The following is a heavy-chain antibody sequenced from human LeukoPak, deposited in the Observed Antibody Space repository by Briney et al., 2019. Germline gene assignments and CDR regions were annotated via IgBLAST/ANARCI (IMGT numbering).Heavy chain of an antibody. V-gene: IGHV3-48*03. CDR2: ISGSGTTI. CDR1: GFTFSRYE. D-gene: IGHD4-17*01. Sequence: GGSLRLSCAASGFTFSRYEMNWVRQAPGKGLEWVSYISGSGTTIYYADSAKGRFTISRDNSKNTLYLQMNSLRAEDTAVYYCAKDRMTTVTSRIPRPSFDYWGQGTLVTVSS. CDR3: AKDRMTTVTSRIPRPSFDY. J-gene: IGHJ4*02.